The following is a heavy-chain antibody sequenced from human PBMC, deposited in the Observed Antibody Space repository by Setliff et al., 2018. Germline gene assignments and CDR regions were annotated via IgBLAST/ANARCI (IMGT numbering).Heavy chain of an antibody. CDR3: ARDLYSSSSGGFYYYYYYMDV. CDR1: GDSSSSSSSYY. V-gene: IGHV4-39*02. Sequence: SETLSLTCTAPGDSSSSSSSYYWGWIRQPPGQGLEWIAYIYYSGITYYNPSLKSRVTISVDTSKNQFSLKLSSVTAADTAVYYCARDLYSSSSGGFYYYYYYMDVWGKGTTVTVSS. CDR2: IYYSGIT. D-gene: IGHD6-6*01. J-gene: IGHJ6*03.